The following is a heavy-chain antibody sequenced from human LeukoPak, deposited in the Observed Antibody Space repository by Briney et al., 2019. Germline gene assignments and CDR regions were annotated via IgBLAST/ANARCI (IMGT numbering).Heavy chain of an antibody. Sequence: GGSLRLSCAASGFTVSSNYVSWVRQAPGKGLEWVSVIYSGGNTYYADSVKGRFTISRDNSKNTVFLQMNSLRVEDTAVYFCARDPYGDYALDHWGQGTLVTVSS. D-gene: IGHD4-17*01. CDR1: GFTVSSNY. J-gene: IGHJ4*02. CDR3: ARDPYGDYALDH. CDR2: IYSGGNT. V-gene: IGHV3-66*01.